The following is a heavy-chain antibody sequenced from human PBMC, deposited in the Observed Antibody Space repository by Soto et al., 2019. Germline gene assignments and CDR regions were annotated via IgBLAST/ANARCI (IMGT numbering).Heavy chain of an antibody. Sequence: SETLSLTCTVSGGSISSYYWSWIRQPPGQGLEWIGYIYYSGSTNYNPSLKSRVTISVDTSKNQFSLKLSSVTAADTAVYYCARVGSYYYDSSGYYYFDYWGQGTLVTVSS. CDR2: IYYSGST. CDR1: GGSISSYY. CDR3: ARVGSYYYDSSGYYYFDY. D-gene: IGHD3-22*01. J-gene: IGHJ4*02. V-gene: IGHV4-59*01.